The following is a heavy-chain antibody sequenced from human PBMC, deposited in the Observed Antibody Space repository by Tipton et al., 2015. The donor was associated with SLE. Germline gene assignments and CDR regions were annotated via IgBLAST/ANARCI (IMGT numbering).Heavy chain of an antibody. J-gene: IGHJ3*02. V-gene: IGHV4-61*02. CDR1: GGSISSGSCY. CDR3: ARAPGLRYAFDI. CDR2: IYTSGST. D-gene: IGHD5-12*01. Sequence: TLSLTCTVSGGSISSGSCYWSWIRQPAGKGLEWIGRIYTSGSTNYNPSLKSRVTISVDTSKNQFSLKLSSVTAADTAVYYCARAPGLRYAFDIWGQGTMATVSS.